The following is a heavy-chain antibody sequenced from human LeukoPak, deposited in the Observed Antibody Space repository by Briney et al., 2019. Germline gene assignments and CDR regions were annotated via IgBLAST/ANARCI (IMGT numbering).Heavy chain of an antibody. V-gene: IGHV4-34*01. Sequence: SETLSLTCTVSGGSISSYYWSWIRQPPGKGLEWIGEINHSGSTNYNPSLKSRVTISVDTSKNQFSLKLSSVTAADTAVYYCARGHGVYNWFDPWGQGTLVTVSS. J-gene: IGHJ5*02. CDR2: INHSGST. D-gene: IGHD2-8*01. CDR1: GGSISSYY. CDR3: ARGHGVYNWFDP.